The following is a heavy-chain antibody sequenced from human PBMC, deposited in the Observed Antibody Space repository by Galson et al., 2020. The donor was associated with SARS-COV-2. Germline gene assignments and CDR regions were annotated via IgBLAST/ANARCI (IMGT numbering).Heavy chain of an antibody. CDR1: GYTFATHG. J-gene: IGHJ4*02. Sequence: DSVKVSCKTSGYTFATHGITWVRQAPGQGLEWMGWISTYNGNTHYAQKLQGRVTMTTDTSTSTAYIDLGSLTSDDTAVYYCARGCRTNSIDYWCQGTLVTVSA. CDR2: ISTYNGNT. CDR3: ARGCRTNSIDY. D-gene: IGHD2-21*01. V-gene: IGHV1-18*01.